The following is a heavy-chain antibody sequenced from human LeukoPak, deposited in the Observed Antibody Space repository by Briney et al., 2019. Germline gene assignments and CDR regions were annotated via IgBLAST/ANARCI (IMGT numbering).Heavy chain of an antibody. Sequence: SGATLVKPTQTLTLTCTFSGFSLSTSGMAVGWIRQPRGKALEWLALIFWDGDKRYRPSLKSRLTITKDTSKNQVVLTMTNMDPVDTATYYCAPLKGDIVVDSHWGQGTLVSVST. J-gene: IGHJ4*02. CDR3: APLKGDIVVDSH. CDR1: GFSLSTSGMA. D-gene: IGHD3-22*01. CDR2: IFWDGDK. V-gene: IGHV2-5*02.